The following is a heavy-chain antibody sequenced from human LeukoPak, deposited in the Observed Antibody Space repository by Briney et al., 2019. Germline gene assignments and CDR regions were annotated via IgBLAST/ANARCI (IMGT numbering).Heavy chain of an antibody. D-gene: IGHD3-10*01. Sequence: GGSLRLSCAASGFTVSSNHMSWVRQAPGKGLEWVSVIYSGGSTYYADSVKGRFTISRDNSKNTLYLQMNSLRAEDTAVYYCARANSPHYYGSGRYYFDYWGQGTLVTVSS. J-gene: IGHJ4*02. CDR1: GFTVSSNH. CDR2: IYSGGST. CDR3: ARANSPHYYGSGRYYFDY. V-gene: IGHV3-66*01.